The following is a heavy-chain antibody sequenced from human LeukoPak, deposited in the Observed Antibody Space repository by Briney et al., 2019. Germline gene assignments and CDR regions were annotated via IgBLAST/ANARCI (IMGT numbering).Heavy chain of an antibody. CDR2: IYTSGST. J-gene: IGHJ6*03. Sequence: PSETLSLTCAVYGGSISSYYWSWIRQPAGKGLEWIGRIYTSGSTNYNPSLKSRVTMSVDTSKNQFSLKLSSVTAADTAVYYCARDLYYDYVWGFYMDVWGKGTTVTISS. CDR3: ARDLYYDYVWGFYMDV. D-gene: IGHD3-16*01. V-gene: IGHV4-4*07. CDR1: GGSISSYY.